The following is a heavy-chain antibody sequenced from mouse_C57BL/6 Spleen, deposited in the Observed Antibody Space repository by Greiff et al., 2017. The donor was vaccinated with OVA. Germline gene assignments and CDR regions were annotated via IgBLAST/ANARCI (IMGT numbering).Heavy chain of an antibody. CDR1: GYTFTDYY. Sequence: VQVVESGAELVRPGASVKLSCKASGYTFTDYYINWVKQRPGQGLEWIARIYPGSGNTYYNEKFKGKATLTAEKSSSTAYMQLSSLTSEDSAVYFCARAARGKGFDYWGQGTTLTVSS. V-gene: IGHV1-76*01. CDR3: ARAARGKGFDY. J-gene: IGHJ2*01. CDR2: IYPGSGNT.